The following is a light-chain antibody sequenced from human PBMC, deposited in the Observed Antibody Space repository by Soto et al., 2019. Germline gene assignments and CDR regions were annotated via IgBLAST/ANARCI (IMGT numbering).Light chain of an antibody. V-gene: IGKV1-5*01. CDR1: QSISSW. Sequence: IQITQSPSARSASVGDGVSSTCRASQSISSWLAWYQQQPGKAPKVLIYDASSLESGVPSRFSGSGSGTEFTLPITSLQPDDSATYYCQQYSTSWTFGLGTKVDIK. J-gene: IGKJ1*01. CDR3: QQYSTSWT. CDR2: DAS.